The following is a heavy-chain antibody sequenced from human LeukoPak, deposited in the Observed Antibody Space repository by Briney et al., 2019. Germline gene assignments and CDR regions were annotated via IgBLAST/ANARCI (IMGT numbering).Heavy chain of an antibody. J-gene: IGHJ5*02. CDR2: IYSDNT. CDR1: GFTVSSNS. Sequence: GGSLRLSCTVSGFTVSSNSMSWVRQAPGKGLEWVSFIYSDNTHYSDSVKGRFTISRDNSKNTLYLQMNSLRAEDTAVYYCARDLIAAADPNWFDPWGQGTLVTVSS. D-gene: IGHD6-13*01. CDR3: ARDLIAAADPNWFDP. V-gene: IGHV3-53*01.